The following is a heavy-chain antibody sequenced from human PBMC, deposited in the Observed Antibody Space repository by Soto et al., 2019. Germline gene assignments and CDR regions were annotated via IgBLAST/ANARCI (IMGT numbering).Heavy chain of an antibody. D-gene: IGHD3-9*01. CDR1: GYSFTSYW. V-gene: IGHV5-51*01. CDR3: ARHKVDYDILTGALLRYGMDV. CDR2: IYPGDSGT. J-gene: IGHJ6*02. Sequence: ESLKISCKGSGYSFTSYWIGWVRQMPGKGLEWMGIIYPGDSGTRYSPSFQGQVTISADKSISTAYLQWSSLKASDTAMYYCARHKVDYDILTGALLRYGMDVWGQGTTVTVSS.